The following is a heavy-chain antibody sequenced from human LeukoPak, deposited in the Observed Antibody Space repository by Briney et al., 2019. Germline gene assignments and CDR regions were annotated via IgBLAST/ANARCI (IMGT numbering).Heavy chain of an antibody. J-gene: IGHJ6*02. Sequence: PSETLSLTCAVYGGSFSGYYWSWTRQPPGKGLEWIGEINHSGSTNYNPSLKSRVTISVDTSKNQFSLKLSSVTAADTAVYYCASQSIAVSYYYYGMDVWGQGTTVTVSS. D-gene: IGHD6-19*01. V-gene: IGHV4-34*01. CDR2: INHSGST. CDR3: ASQSIAVSYYYYGMDV. CDR1: GGSFSGYY.